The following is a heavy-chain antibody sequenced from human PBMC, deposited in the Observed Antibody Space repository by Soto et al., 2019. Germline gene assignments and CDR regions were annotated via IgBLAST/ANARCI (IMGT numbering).Heavy chain of an antibody. J-gene: IGHJ3*02. CDR2: ISAYNGNT. CDR1: GYTFTSYG. Sequence: ASVKFSCKASGYTFTSYGISWVRQAPGQGLEWMGWISAYNGNTNYAQKLQGRVTMTTDTSTSTAYMELRSLRSDDTAVYYCARVHYYDSSGYYPADAFDIWGQGTMVTVSS. V-gene: IGHV1-18*01. CDR3: ARVHYYDSSGYYPADAFDI. D-gene: IGHD3-22*01.